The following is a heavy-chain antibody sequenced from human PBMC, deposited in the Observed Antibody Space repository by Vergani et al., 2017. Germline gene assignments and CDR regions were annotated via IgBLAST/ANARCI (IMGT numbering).Heavy chain of an antibody. D-gene: IGHD3-3*01. CDR3: ASEVLELLMNGFDV. V-gene: IGHV1-2*02. Sequence: QVRLVQSGAEVWKPGASVKVSCKASADTLTGYYLHWVRQAPGQGLEWMGWISPSSGGTNYERKFQGRVTMTRDTSTSTIYMELSSLTSDDTAIYYCASEVLELLMNGFDVWAQGTAVIVPS. CDR1: ADTLTGYY. CDR2: ISPSSGGT. J-gene: IGHJ6*02.